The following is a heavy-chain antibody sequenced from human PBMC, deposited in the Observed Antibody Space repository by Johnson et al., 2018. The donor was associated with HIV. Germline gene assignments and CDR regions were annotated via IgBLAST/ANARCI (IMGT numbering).Heavy chain of an antibody. CDR1: GFSFSSFA. J-gene: IGHJ3*02. CDR2: ISYDGSNK. CDR3: ARVGGGWMLDAFDI. D-gene: IGHD2-2*03. Sequence: QVQLVESGGGVVQPGRSLRLSCVASGFSFSSFAMHWVRQAPGKGLQWVAVISYDGSNKYYADSVKGRFTISRDNSKNTLYLQMNSLRAGDSAVYYCARVGGGWMLDAFDIWGQGTVVTVSS. V-gene: IGHV3-30*04.